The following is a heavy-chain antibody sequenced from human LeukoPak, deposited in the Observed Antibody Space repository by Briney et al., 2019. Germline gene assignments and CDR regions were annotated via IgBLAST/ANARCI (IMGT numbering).Heavy chain of an antibody. V-gene: IGHV3-15*01. J-gene: IGHJ5*02. CDR1: GFTFSNAW. CDR3: TTDDSSGWYRWFDP. CDR2: IKSKTDGGTT. Sequence: PGGSLRLSCAASGFTFSNAWMSWVRQTPRKRLEWVGRIKSKTDGGTTDYAAPVKGRFTISRDDSKNTLYLQMNSLKTEDTAVYYCTTDDSSGWYRWFDPWGQGTQVTVCS. D-gene: IGHD6-19*01.